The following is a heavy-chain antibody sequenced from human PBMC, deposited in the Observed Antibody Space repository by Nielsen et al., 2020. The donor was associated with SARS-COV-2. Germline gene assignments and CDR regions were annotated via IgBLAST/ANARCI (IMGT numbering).Heavy chain of an antibody. CDR2: ISGSGGST. J-gene: IGHJ6*02. Sequence: GESLKISCAASGFTFSSYAMSWVRQAPGKGLEWVSAISGSGGSTYYADSVKGRFTISRDNSKNTLYLQMNSLRAEDTAVYYCAPERTMMGGLDYYGMDVWGQGTTVTVSS. V-gene: IGHV3-23*01. CDR3: APERTMMGGLDYYGMDV. D-gene: IGHD3-22*01. CDR1: GFTFSSYA.